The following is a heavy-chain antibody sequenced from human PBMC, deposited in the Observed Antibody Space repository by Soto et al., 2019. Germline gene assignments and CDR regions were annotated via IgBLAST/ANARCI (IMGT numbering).Heavy chain of an antibody. CDR1: GLSLSNGRMG. CDR3: ARITDSWYFDL. J-gene: IGHJ2*01. V-gene: IGHV2-26*01. CDR2: IFSNDEK. Sequence: QVTLKESGPVLVKPTEALTLTCSVSGLSLSNGRMGVSWIRQTPGKALEWLAHIFSNDEKSYSTSLKTRLTISTDTSKRLVVLIMTNMDPVDTATYFCARITDSWYFDLWGRGSLVTVSS. D-gene: IGHD4-4*01.